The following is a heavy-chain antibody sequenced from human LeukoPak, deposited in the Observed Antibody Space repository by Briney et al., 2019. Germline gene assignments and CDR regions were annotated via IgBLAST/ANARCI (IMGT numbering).Heavy chain of an antibody. J-gene: IGHJ4*02. CDR2: ISGSGGST. Sequence: GGSLRLSCAASGFRFSDFTMTWVRQAPGKGPEWVSAISGSGGSTYYADSVKGRFTISRDNSKNTLYLQMNSLRAEDTAVYYCAKDLVAVYCSGGSCDRPFDYWGQGTLVTVSS. D-gene: IGHD2-15*01. CDR1: GFRFSDFT. V-gene: IGHV3-23*01. CDR3: AKDLVAVYCSGGSCDRPFDY.